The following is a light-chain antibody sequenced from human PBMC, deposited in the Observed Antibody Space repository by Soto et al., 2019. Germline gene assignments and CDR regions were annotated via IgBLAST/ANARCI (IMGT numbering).Light chain of an antibody. CDR2: SNN. J-gene: IGLJ1*01. Sequence: QSVLTQPPSASGTPGQRVTISCSGSSSNIGSNTVNWYQQLPGTAPKLLIYSNNQRPSGVPDRFSGSKSDTSASLAISGLQSEDEADYQCGSNVGLNTYVFGTGTKVTVL. CDR3: GSNVGLNTYV. V-gene: IGLV1-44*01. CDR1: SSNIGSNT.